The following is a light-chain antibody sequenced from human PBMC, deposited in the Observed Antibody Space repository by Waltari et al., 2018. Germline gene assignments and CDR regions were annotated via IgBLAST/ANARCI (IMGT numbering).Light chain of an antibody. CDR2: WAS. Sequence: DIVMTQSPDSLALSLGERASINCRSNQSVLNNSDKKNSLAWYQQKPGQPPRLLIYWASTRESGVPDRFSGSGSGTDSALTISSLQAEDVAVYYCQQYYSARRTFGQGTKVEV. J-gene: IGKJ1*01. V-gene: IGKV4-1*01. CDR1: QSVLNNSDKKNS. CDR3: QQYYSARRT.